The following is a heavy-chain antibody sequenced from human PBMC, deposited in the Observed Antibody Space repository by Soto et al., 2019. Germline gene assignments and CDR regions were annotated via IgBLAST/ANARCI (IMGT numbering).Heavy chain of an antibody. Sequence: LRLSCAASGFSFSTYSMAWVRQAAGKGPQWVSGLSGGGANTFYIDSVRGRFTISVDNSKNTVYLQMDSLRADDTVVYYCARWSGYADAWGQGTLVTVSS. CDR2: LSGGGANT. J-gene: IGHJ4*02. CDR3: ARWSGYADA. D-gene: IGHD4-17*01. V-gene: IGHV3-23*01. CDR1: GFSFSTYS.